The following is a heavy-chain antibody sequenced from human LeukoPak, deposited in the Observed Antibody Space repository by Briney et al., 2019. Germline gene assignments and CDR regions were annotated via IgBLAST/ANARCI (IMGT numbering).Heavy chain of an antibody. V-gene: IGHV4-34*01. CDR1: GGSFSGYY. CDR2: INHSGST. J-gene: IGHJ4*02. Sequence: SETLSLTCAVYGGSFSGYYWSWIRQPPGKGLEWIGEINHSGSTNYNPSLKSRVTISVDKSNNQFSLNVSSVTAADTAVYYCARAGYSSSQPYYFDYWGQGTLVTVSS. CDR3: ARAGYSSSQPYYFDY. D-gene: IGHD6-13*01.